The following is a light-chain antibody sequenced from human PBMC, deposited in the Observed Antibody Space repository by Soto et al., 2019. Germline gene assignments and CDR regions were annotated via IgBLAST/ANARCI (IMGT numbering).Light chain of an antibody. J-gene: IGKJ1*01. CDR3: QQYNSHSKT. CDR2: AAS. CDR1: QGISSW. Sequence: DIQMTQSPSSVSASVGDRVTITCRASQGISSWLAWYQQTTGKAPKILIYAASTLQSGVPSRFSGSGSGTDFTLTISRLQPDDFSTFYCQQYNSHSKTFGQGTKVGIK. V-gene: IGKV1D-16*01.